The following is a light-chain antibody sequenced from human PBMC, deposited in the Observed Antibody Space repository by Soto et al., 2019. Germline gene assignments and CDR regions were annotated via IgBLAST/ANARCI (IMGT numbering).Light chain of an antibody. CDR1: SSDVGGYNY. J-gene: IGLJ2*01. CDR3: SSYTSSSVV. V-gene: IGLV2-14*01. CDR2: DVS. Sequence: QSVLTQPASVSGSPGQSITISCTGTSSDVGGYNYVSWYQQHPGKAPKLMIYDVSNRPSGVYNRFSGSKSGNTASLTISGIQAEDEADYSCSSYTSSSVVFGGGNKLTVL.